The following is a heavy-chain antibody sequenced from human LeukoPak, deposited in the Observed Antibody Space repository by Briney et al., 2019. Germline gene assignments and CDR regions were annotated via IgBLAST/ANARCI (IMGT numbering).Heavy chain of an antibody. Sequence: GASVKVSCKASGYTFTSYYMHWVRQAPGQGLEWMGIINPSDGSTSYAQKFQGRFTISRDNAKNSLYLQMNSLRAEDTAVYYCARAEFCSSTSCSRGSLFDYWGQGTLVTVSS. CDR2: INPSDGST. D-gene: IGHD2-2*01. CDR3: ARAEFCSSTSCSRGSLFDY. V-gene: IGHV1-46*01. J-gene: IGHJ4*02. CDR1: GYTFTSYY.